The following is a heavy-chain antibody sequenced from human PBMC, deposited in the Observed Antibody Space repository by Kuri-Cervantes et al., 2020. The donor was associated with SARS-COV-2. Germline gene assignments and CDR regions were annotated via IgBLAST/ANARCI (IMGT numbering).Heavy chain of an antibody. J-gene: IGHJ4*02. Sequence: SETLSLTCTVSGGSISRGGYYWSWIRQHPEKGLEWIGYIYYSGGTYYNPSLKSRVSMSVDTSKSQFSLNLSSVTAADTAVYYCARGMQQWPFDYWGQGPLVTVSS. CDR3: ARGMQQWPFDY. D-gene: IGHD6-19*01. V-gene: IGHV4-31*03. CDR2: IYYSGGT. CDR1: GGSISRGGYY.